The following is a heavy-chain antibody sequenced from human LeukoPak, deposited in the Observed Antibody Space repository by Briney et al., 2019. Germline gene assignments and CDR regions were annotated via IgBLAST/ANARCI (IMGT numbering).Heavy chain of an antibody. V-gene: IGHV4-30-4*08. CDR2: IYYSGST. J-gene: IGHJ3*02. Sequence: SQTLSLTCTVSGGSISSGDYYWSWIRQPPGKGLEWIGYIYYSGSTNYNPSLKSRVTISVDTSKNQFSLKLSSVTAADTAVYYCARPSEGSGSRVWPHAFDIWGQGTMVTVSS. CDR1: GGSISSGDYY. D-gene: IGHD1-26*01. CDR3: ARPSEGSGSRVWPHAFDI.